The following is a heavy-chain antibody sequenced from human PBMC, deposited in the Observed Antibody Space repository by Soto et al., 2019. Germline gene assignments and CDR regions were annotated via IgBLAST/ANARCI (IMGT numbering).Heavy chain of an antibody. CDR2: IYYSGAT. V-gene: IGHV4-39*02. CDR3: APVGIGTTTVDY. D-gene: IGHD5-12*01. Sequence: QLQLRESGPGLLQPSETLSLTCLVSGGSISSSTYYWGWIRQPPGKGLEWIGSIYYSGATYYNPSLRSRITISMDRSKNHFSLKLTSVTAADTAIYYCAPVGIGTTTVDYWGQGTLVTFSS. CDR1: GGSISSSTYY. J-gene: IGHJ4*02.